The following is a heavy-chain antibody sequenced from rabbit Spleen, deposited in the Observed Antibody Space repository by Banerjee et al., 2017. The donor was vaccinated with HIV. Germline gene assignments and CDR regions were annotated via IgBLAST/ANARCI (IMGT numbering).Heavy chain of an antibody. Sequence: QSLEESGGDLVKPGASLTLTCTASGFSFSSSDYMCWVRQAPGKGLEWISCIAGSSSGFTYSATWAKGRFTISKTSTTVTLQMTSLTVADTATYFCARDTSSSFSSYGMDLGGQGTLVTGS. V-gene: IGHV1S40*01. CDR2: IAGSSSGFT. J-gene: IGHJ3*01. CDR1: GFSFSSSDY. CDR3: ARDTSSSFSSYGMDL. D-gene: IGHD1-1*01.